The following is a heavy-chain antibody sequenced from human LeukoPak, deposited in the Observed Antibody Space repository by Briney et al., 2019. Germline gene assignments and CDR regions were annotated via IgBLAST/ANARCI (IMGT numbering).Heavy chain of an antibody. CDR3: ARQGSPGQLLFGNWFDP. D-gene: IGHD2-2*01. J-gene: IGHJ5*02. CDR1: GGSISTYY. Sequence: SETLSLTCTVSGGSISTYYWSWIRQSPGKGLEWIGHIYYSGSIKYNPSLKSRVTISLDTSKNQFSLKLSSVTAADTAVYYCARQGSPGQLLFGNWFDPWGQGTLVTVSS. CDR2: IYYSGSI. V-gene: IGHV4-59*08.